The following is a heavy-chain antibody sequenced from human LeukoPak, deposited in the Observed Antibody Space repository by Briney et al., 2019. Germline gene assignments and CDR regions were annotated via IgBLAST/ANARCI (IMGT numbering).Heavy chain of an antibody. CDR2: FYHSGNT. CDR3: TRGEMAANFYYYYMDV. CDR1: GYSISSGYY. D-gene: IGHD5-24*01. J-gene: IGHJ6*03. V-gene: IGHV4-38-2*02. Sequence: SETLSPTCTVSGYSISSGYYWGWIRQPPGKGLEWIGTFYHSGNTYSSPSLKSRVTISVDTSRNQFSLKLSSVTAADTAMYYCTRGEMAANFYYYYMDVWGKGTTVTVSS.